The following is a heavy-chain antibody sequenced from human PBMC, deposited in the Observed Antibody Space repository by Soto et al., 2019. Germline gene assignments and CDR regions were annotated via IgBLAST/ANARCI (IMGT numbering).Heavy chain of an antibody. CDR2: INHSGST. D-gene: IGHD2-2*01. CDR1: GGSFSGYY. V-gene: IGHV4-34*01. Sequence: SETLSLTCAVYGGSFSGYYWSWIRQPPGKGLEWIGEINHSGSTNYNPSLKSRVTISVDTSKNQFSLKLSSVTAADTAVYYCAKTPNMPRAFDIWGQGTMVTVSS. J-gene: IGHJ3*02. CDR3: AKTPNMPRAFDI.